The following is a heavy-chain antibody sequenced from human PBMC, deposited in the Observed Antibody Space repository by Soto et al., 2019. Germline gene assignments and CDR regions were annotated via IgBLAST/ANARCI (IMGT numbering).Heavy chain of an antibody. CDR2: FNPSGLST. CDR1: GSINNHH. CDR3: AKVTNRGPIAVAGPRGS. V-gene: IGHV1-46*02. Sequence: QVHLVQSGAEMKKPGASVNVSCQESGSINNHHMHWGRQAPGQVLEWMGIFNPSGLSTTYAQKFQCRVTITRDTSTSTVYMELSSLTAEYTAVYFCAKVTNRGPIAVAGPRGSWGQGTLVIVSS. D-gene: IGHD6-19*01. J-gene: IGHJ5*02.